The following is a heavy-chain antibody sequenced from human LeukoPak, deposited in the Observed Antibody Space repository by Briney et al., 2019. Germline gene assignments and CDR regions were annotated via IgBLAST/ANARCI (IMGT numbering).Heavy chain of an antibody. CDR1: GFTFDDYA. J-gene: IGHJ4*02. Sequence: GGSLRLSCSASGFTFDDYAMHWVRQAPGKGLEWVSGISWNSGSIGYADSVKGRFTISRDNAKNSLFLQMNSLRAEDMALYYCARGMATGGRLDYWGQGTLVTVSS. V-gene: IGHV3-9*03. D-gene: IGHD5-24*01. CDR2: ISWNSGSI. CDR3: ARGMATGGRLDY.